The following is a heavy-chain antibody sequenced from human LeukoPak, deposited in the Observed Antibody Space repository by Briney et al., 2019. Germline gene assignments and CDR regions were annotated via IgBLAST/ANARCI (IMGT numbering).Heavy chain of an antibody. V-gene: IGHV4-30-4*01. CDR1: GGSISSGDYH. CDR2: IDYSGST. Sequence: SEALSLTCTVSGGSISSGDYHWSWIRQPPGKGLEWIGYIDYSGSTYFNPSLKSRVTISVDTSKNQFSLKLNSVTAADTAIYYCARGPSVPAALPFDYWGQGTLVTVSS. D-gene: IGHD2-2*01. J-gene: IGHJ4*02. CDR3: ARGPSVPAALPFDY.